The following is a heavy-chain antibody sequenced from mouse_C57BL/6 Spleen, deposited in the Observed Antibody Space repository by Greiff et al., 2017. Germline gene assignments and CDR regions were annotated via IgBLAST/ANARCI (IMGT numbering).Heavy chain of an antibody. Sequence: SGAELVRPGASVKLSCKASGYTFTDYYINWVKQRPGQGLEWIARIYPGSGNTYYNEKFKGKATLTAEKSSSTAYMQLSSLTSEDSAVYFCARERHYAMDYWGQGTSVTVSS. V-gene: IGHV1-76*01. CDR3: ARERHYAMDY. CDR1: GYTFTDYY. J-gene: IGHJ4*01. CDR2: IYPGSGNT.